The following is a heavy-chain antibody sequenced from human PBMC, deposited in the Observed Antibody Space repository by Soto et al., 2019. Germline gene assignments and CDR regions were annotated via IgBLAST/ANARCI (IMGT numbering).Heavy chain of an antibody. CDR3: AKDRGNGYDLDF. CDR1: GFTFSSYG. Sequence: PGGSLRLSCEASGFTFSSYGMHWVRQAPGKGLEWVAVISYDGSNEYYADSVKGRFSISRDTPKKTLYLQMNSLRAEDTAMYYCAKDRGNGYDLDFWGQGTLVTVSS. CDR2: ISYDGSNE. J-gene: IGHJ4*02. V-gene: IGHV3-30*18. D-gene: IGHD5-12*01.